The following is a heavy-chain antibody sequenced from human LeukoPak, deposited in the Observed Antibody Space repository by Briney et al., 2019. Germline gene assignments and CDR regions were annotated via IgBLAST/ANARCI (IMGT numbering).Heavy chain of an antibody. D-gene: IGHD3-3*01. CDR2: MKQDGSEI. CDR1: GFTLSSYW. Sequence: GGSLRLSCAASGFTLSSYWMTWVRQAPGKGLEWVANMKQDGSEIYYVDSVKGRFTISRDNAKNSLYLQMNSLRAEDTAVYYCAKEPLPPYDFWSGYWDYWGQGTLVTVSS. J-gene: IGHJ4*02. V-gene: IGHV3-7*03. CDR3: AKEPLPPYDFWSGYWDY.